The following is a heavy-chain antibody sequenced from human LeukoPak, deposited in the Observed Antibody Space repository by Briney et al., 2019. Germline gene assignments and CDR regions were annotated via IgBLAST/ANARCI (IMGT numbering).Heavy chain of an antibody. J-gene: IGHJ5*02. CDR1: GFTFSSYG. D-gene: IGHD3-10*01. Sequence: GGSLRLSCAASGFTFSSYGMHWVRQAPGKGLQWVAFIRYDGSNKYYADSVKGRFTISRDNSKNTLYLQMNSLRAEDTAVYYCAKDGYYYGSGSYFRDPWGQGTLVTVSS. CDR2: IRYDGSNK. CDR3: AKDGYYYGSGSYFRDP. V-gene: IGHV3-30*02.